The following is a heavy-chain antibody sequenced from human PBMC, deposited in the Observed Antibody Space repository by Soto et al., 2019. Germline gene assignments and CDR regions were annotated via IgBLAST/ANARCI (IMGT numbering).Heavy chain of an antibody. CDR2: MVPDSGRT. CDR1: GYTLLNHD. J-gene: IGHJ4*02. CDR3: ARDCTGGSCFCIY. Sequence: ASVKLSCKASGYTLLNHDINWVRQAPGQGLEWMGWMVPDSGRTGYAQKFQGRVTMTTDTSTNTAYMELRSLTSDDTAVYYCARDCTGGSCFCIYWGQGTLVTVSS. V-gene: IGHV1-8*01. D-gene: IGHD2-15*01.